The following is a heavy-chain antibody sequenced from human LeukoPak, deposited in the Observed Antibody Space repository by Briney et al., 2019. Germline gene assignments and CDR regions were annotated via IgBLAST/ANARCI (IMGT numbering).Heavy chain of an antibody. CDR3: ARGVAALFTDSYNWFDP. Sequence: GASVNVSCKVSGYTLTELSMHWVRQAPGKGLEWMGGFDPEDGETIYAQKLQGRVTMTTDTSTSTAYMELRSLRSDDTAVYYCARGVAALFTDSYNWFDPWGQGTLVTVSS. D-gene: IGHD6-13*01. V-gene: IGHV1-24*01. CDR1: GYTLTELS. J-gene: IGHJ5*02. CDR2: FDPEDGET.